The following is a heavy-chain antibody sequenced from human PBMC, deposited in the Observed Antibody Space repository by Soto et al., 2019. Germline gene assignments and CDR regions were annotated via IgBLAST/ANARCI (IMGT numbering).Heavy chain of an antibody. V-gene: IGHV4-34*01. Sequence: PSETLSLTCAVYGGSFSGYYWSWIRQPPGKGLEWIGEINHSGSTNYNPSLKSRVTISVDTSKNQFSLKLSSVTAADTAVYYCARVVVIMLGYYYYYVNVLGKGPTVTVSS. CDR1: GGSFSGYY. D-gene: IGHD3-22*01. J-gene: IGHJ6*03. CDR3: ARVVVIMLGYYYYYVNV. CDR2: INHSGST.